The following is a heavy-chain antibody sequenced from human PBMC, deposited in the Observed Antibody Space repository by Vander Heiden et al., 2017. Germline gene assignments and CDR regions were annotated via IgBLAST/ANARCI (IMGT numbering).Heavy chain of an antibody. CDR2: TYGSGTI. CDR3: ARAPAPRGPHDY. J-gene: IGHJ4*02. Sequence: HVQLQESGPGLVKPSGTLSRTCTVSGDSISGSSSGNWARKTPGKGLERIGETYGSGTINNNPALQSRVTISVDKSRNQFSLKLSSVTAADTAVYYCARAPAPRGPHDYGGQGTLVTVSS. V-gene: IGHV4-4*02. CDR1: GDSISGSSS.